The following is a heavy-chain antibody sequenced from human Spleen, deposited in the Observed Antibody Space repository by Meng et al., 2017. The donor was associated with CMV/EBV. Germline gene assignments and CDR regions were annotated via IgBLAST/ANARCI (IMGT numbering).Heavy chain of an antibody. CDR2: INPNSGGT. CDR3: ARGAPDYYDSSGYFDY. J-gene: IGHJ4*02. CDR1: GYTFTGYY. D-gene: IGHD3-22*01. Sequence: ASVKVSCKASGYTFTGYYMHWVRQAPGQGLEWMGWINPNSGGTNYAQKFQGRVTMTRDTSISTAYMELRSLTSDDTALYYCARGAPDYYDSSGYFDYWGQGTLVTVSS. V-gene: IGHV1-2*02.